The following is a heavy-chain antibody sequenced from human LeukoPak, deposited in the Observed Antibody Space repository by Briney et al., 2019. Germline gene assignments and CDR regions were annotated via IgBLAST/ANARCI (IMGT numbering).Heavy chain of an antibody. J-gene: IGHJ6*02. Sequence: GGSLRLSCAASGFTFSSYSMNWVRQAPGKGLEWVSSISSSSSYIYYADSVKGRFTISRDNAKNSLYLQMNSLRAEDTAVYYCASPFFSITSCYGVSLYYYYVMDVWGQGTRVTVPS. V-gene: IGHV3-21*01. D-gene: IGHD2-2*01. CDR2: ISSSSSYI. CDR1: GFTFSSYS. CDR3: ASPFFSITSCYGVSLYYYYVMDV.